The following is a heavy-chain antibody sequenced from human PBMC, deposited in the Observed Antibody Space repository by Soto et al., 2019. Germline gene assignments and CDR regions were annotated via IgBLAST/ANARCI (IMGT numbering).Heavy chain of an antibody. CDR3: ARGVLRYYHYGMDV. CDR2: IYISGNT. V-gene: IGHV4-59*02. Sequence: QVQLQESGPGLVKPSETLSLSCTVSGDSVSSYYWSWIRQLPGRGLEWIGYIYISGNTNYNHSLKSRVTISRDTSKNQFSLNLKSVTAADTAVYYCARGVLRYYHYGMDVWGQGTTVTVSS. J-gene: IGHJ6*02. CDR1: GDSVSSYY.